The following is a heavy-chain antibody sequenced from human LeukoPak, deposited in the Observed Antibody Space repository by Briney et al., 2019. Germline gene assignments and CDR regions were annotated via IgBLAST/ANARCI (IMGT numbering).Heavy chain of an antibody. J-gene: IGHJ5*02. CDR2: IYTSGCT. CDR1: GGSISSGSYY. V-gene: IGHV4-61*02. CDR3: ARTSNYFNWFDP. Sequence: SQTLSLTCTVSGGSISSGSYYWSWIRQPAGKGLEWIGRIYTSGCTNYNPSLKSRVTISVDTSKNQFSLKLSSVTAADTAVYYCARTSNYFNWFDPWGQGTLVTVSS. D-gene: IGHD4-11*01.